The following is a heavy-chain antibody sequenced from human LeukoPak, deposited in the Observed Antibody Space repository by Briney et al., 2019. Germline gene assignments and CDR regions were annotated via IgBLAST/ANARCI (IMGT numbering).Heavy chain of an antibody. CDR1: GFTFSSYR. CDR3: ARERGGEGYYDY. D-gene: IGHD3-16*01. V-gene: IGHV3-7*01. CDR2: IKQDGSEK. Sequence: GGSLRLSCAASGFTFSSYRMSWVRQAPGKGLEWVSNIKQDGSEKYYVDSVKGRFTISRDNSKNSLYLQMNSLRDEDTAVYYCARERGGEGYYDYWGQGTLVTVSS. J-gene: IGHJ4*02.